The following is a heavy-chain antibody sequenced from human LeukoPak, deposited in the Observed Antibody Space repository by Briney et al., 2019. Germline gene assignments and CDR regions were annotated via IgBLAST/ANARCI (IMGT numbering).Heavy chain of an antibody. D-gene: IGHD6-19*01. J-gene: IGHJ4*02. Sequence: GRSMRLAWAASGFTFSSYWMSWDRQAPGKGRGWVANIKQDGSEKYYVDSVKGRFTISRDNAKNSLYLQMNSLRAEDTAVYYCARASSGCWNYWGQGTLVTVSS. CDR3: ARASSGCWNY. CDR1: GFTFSSYW. V-gene: IGHV3-7*03. CDR2: IKQDGSEK.